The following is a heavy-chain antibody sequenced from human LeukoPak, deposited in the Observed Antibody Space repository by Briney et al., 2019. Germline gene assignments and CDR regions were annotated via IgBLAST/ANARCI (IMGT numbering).Heavy chain of an antibody. CDR2: INWNGGST. CDR1: GFTFSSYG. CDR3: ARVRGRYYYYYYMDV. J-gene: IGHJ6*03. V-gene: IGHV3-20*04. Sequence: PGGSLRLSCAASGFTFSSYGMSWVRQAPGKGLEWVSGINWNGGSTGYADSVKGRFTISRDNAKNSLYLQMNSLRAEDTALYYCARVRGRYYYYYYMDVWGKGTTVTVSS. D-gene: IGHD1-26*01.